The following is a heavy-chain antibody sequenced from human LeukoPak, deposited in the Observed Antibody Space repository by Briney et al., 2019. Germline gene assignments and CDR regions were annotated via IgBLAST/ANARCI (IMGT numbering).Heavy chain of an antibody. Sequence: PGGSLRLSCAASGFTFSSYEMNWVRQAPGKGLEWVSYISSSGSTIYYADPVKGRFTISRDNAKNSLYLQMNSLRAEDTAVYYCARYTVVTPGAFDIWGQGTMVTVSS. CDR2: ISSSGSTI. CDR1: GFTFSSYE. CDR3: ARYTVVTPGAFDI. V-gene: IGHV3-48*03. D-gene: IGHD4-23*01. J-gene: IGHJ3*02.